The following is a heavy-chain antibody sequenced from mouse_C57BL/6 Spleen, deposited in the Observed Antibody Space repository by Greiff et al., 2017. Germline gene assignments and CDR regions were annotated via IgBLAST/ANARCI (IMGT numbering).Heavy chain of an antibody. D-gene: IGHD2-4*01. CDR2: IHPNSGST. V-gene: IGHV1-64*01. Sequence: QVQLQQPGAELVKPGASVKLSCKASGYTFTSYWMHWVKQRPGQGLEWIGMIHPNSGSTKYNEKFKSKATLTVDKSSSTAYMQRSSLTSEDSAVYYCASYDYDGKGDYFDYWGQGTTLTVSS. CDR1: GYTFTSYW. J-gene: IGHJ2*01. CDR3: ASYDYDGKGDYFDY.